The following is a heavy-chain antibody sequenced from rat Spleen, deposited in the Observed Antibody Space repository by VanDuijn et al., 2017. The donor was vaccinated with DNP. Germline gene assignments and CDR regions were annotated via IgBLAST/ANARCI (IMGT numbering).Heavy chain of an antibody. Sequence: EVQLVESGGGLVQPGRSLKLSCAASGFTFSDYNMAWVRQAPNKGLEWVATIFYDDTTTYYRDSVKGRFIISRDNGKSTLYLQMDSLRSEDTATYYCATLGYYSAQGGQGVMVTVSS. CDR3: ATLGYYSAQ. V-gene: IGHV5-7*01. CDR2: IFYDDTTT. CDR1: GFTFSDYN. D-gene: IGHD1-1*01. J-gene: IGHJ2*01.